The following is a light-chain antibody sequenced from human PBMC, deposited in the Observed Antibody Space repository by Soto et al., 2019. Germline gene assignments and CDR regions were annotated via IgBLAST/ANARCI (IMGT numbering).Light chain of an antibody. V-gene: IGKV3-15*01. CDR1: ESITSN. CDR2: GAS. Sequence: DRVMTQSPATLSLSPGERATLSCRASESITSNLAWYQQRPGQPPRLVIFGASTRASGIPARFSGSGSGTDFTLTISSLQAEDSAVYYCQQYFRWPLTFGGWTKVEIK. J-gene: IGKJ4*01. CDR3: QQYFRWPLT.